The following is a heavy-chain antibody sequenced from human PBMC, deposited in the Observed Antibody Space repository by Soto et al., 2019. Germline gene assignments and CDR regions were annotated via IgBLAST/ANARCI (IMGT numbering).Heavy chain of an antibody. CDR3: AKDLEGRFLEWLLPYYYGMDV. V-gene: IGHV3-23*01. D-gene: IGHD3-3*01. J-gene: IGHJ6*02. CDR2: ISGSGGST. Sequence: GGSLRLSCAASGFTFSSYAMSWVRQAPGKGLEWVSAISGSGGSTYYADSVKGRFTISRDNSKNTLYLQMNSLRAEDTAVYYCAKDLEGRFLEWLLPYYYGMDVWGQGTTVTVSS. CDR1: GFTFSSYA.